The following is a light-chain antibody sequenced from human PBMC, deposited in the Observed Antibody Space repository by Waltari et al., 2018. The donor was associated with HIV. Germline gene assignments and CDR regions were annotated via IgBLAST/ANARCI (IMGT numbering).Light chain of an antibody. J-gene: IGLJ3*02. CDR3: AAWDDSLSGLWV. V-gene: IGLV1-47*01. CDR1: SSTIGSNY. CDR2: RNN. Sequence: QSVLTQPPSASGTPGQRVNISCSGSSSTIGSNYVYWYQQLPGPAPKLLIYRNNQRPSGVPDRFSGSKSGTSASLAISGLRSEDEADYYCAAWDDSLSGLWVFGGGTKLTVL.